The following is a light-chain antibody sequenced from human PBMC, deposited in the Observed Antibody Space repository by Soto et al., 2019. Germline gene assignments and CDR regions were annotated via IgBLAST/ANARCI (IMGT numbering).Light chain of an antibody. V-gene: IGKV1-39*01. J-gene: IGKJ4*01. Sequence: DIQMTQSPSSLSASVGDRVTITCQASQDINSYLSWYQQKPGKAPRLLIYGASSLQVGVPSRFIGSGSGTDFTLTITSLQPEDFATYYCQQSYSFLSFAGGTKVEIK. CDR3: QQSYSFLS. CDR2: GAS. CDR1: QDINSY.